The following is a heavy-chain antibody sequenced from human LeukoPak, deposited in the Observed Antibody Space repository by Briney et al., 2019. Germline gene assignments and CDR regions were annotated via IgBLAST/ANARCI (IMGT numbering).Heavy chain of an antibody. CDR1: GGSTSSSYW. CDR3: AKIGRRGYCSGGSCLAFDI. CDR2: ISGSGGST. D-gene: IGHD2-15*01. Sequence: ETLSLTCAVSGGSTSSSYWWSWVRQPPGKGLEWVSAISGSGGSTYYADSVKGRFTISRDNSKNTLYLQMNSLRAEDTAVYYCAKIGRRGYCSGGSCLAFDIWGQGTMVTVSS. V-gene: IGHV3-23*01. J-gene: IGHJ3*02.